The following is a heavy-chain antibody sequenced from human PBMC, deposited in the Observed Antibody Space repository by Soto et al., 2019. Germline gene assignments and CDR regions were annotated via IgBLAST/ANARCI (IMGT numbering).Heavy chain of an antibody. CDR1: GFTFSNAW. J-gene: IGHJ6*02. V-gene: IGHV3-15*07. D-gene: IGHD4-4*01. CDR3: TTTDSMTTVKGYYYGMDV. Sequence: GGSLRLSCAASGFTFSNAWMNWVRQAPGKGLEWVGRIKSKTDGGTTDYAAPVKGRFTISRDDSKNTLYLQMNSLKTEDTAVYYCTTTDSMTTVKGYYYGMDVWGQGTTVTVSS. CDR2: IKSKTDGGTT.